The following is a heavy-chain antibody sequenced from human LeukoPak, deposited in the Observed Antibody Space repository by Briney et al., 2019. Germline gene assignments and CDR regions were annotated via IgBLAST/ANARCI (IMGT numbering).Heavy chain of an antibody. CDR2: ITAYDGNT. Sequence: ASVKVSCKASGYSFNRYGISWVRQAPGQGLEWMGWITAYDGNTNSAQNFQDRVTMSTDTSTSTAYMELRSLRSDDTAVYYCARNWSEKTYFFDYWGQGTLVTVSS. D-gene: IGHD1-1*01. V-gene: IGHV1-18*01. CDR1: GYSFNRYG. J-gene: IGHJ4*02. CDR3: ARNWSEKTYFFDY.